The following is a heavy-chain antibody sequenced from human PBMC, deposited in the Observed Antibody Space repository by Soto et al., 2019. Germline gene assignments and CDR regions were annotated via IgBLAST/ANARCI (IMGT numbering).Heavy chain of an antibody. V-gene: IGHV4-59*08. Sequence: SETLSLTCTVSGGSISSYYWSWIRQPPGRGLEWIGYISHSGSTNYNPSLKSRVTISVDTSKNQFSLKLGSVTAADTAVYYCASSHAGAHITAAVHWGQGTLVTVS. J-gene: IGHJ4*02. CDR3: ASSHAGAHITAAVH. D-gene: IGHD6-13*01. CDR2: ISHSGST. CDR1: GGSISSYY.